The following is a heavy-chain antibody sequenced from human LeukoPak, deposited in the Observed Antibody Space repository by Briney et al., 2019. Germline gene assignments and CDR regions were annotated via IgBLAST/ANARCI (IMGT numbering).Heavy chain of an antibody. V-gene: IGHV3-43D*03. Sequence: GGSLRLSCAASGFTFDDYAMHWVRQAPGKGLEWVSLISWDGGSTYYADSVKGRFTISRDNSKNTLYLQMNSLRAEDTAVYYCAKDSGSYFDYWGQGTLVTVSS. CDR1: GFTFDDYA. CDR3: AKDSGSYFDY. CDR2: ISWDGGST. J-gene: IGHJ4*02. D-gene: IGHD1-26*01.